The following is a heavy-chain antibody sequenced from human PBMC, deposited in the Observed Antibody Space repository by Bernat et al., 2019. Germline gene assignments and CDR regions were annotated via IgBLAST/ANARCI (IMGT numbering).Heavy chain of an antibody. Sequence: EVQLLESGGGLVQPGGSLRLSCGASGFTFSSYAMHWVRQAPGKGLEWVSGISGSGSGTYYADSVKGRFTISRDNSKNTMYLEMNSLRAEDTAVYFCANLEWGPYYFHYWGQGTPVTVSS. CDR1: GFTFSSYA. V-gene: IGHV3-23*01. J-gene: IGHJ4*02. CDR2: ISGSGSGT. CDR3: ANLEWGPYYFHY. D-gene: IGHD3-3*01.